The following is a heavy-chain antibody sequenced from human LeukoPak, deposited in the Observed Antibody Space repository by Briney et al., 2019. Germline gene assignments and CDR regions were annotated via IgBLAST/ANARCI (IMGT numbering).Heavy chain of an antibody. J-gene: IGHJ5*02. CDR2: IYYSGST. Sequence: SETLSLICAVSGGSISSYYWSWIRKPPGKGLEWSGYIYYSGSTNYNPSLKSRVTISVDTSTNQFSLKLSSVTAADTAVYYCARDRGWCSGGSCYWLDPWGQGTLVTVSS. CDR1: GGSISSYY. CDR3: ARDRGWCSGGSCYWLDP. V-gene: IGHV4-59*01. D-gene: IGHD2-15*01.